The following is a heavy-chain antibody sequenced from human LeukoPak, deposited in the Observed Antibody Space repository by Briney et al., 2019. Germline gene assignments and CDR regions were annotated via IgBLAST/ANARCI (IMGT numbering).Heavy chain of an antibody. CDR2: IKQDGSAQ. CDR1: GFKFSGNW. V-gene: IGHV3-7*01. D-gene: IGHD4-17*01. CDR3: AREGPSVTPYY. J-gene: IGHJ4*02. Sequence: GGSLRLSCAASGFKFSGNWISWVRQAPGKGLEWVANIKQDGSAQYYVDSVKGRFTISRDNAKNSLYLQMNSLRTDDTAVYYCAREGPSVTPYYGGEGTLVSVSS.